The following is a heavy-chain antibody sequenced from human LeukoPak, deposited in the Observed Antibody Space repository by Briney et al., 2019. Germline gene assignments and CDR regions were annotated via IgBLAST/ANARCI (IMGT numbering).Heavy chain of an antibody. D-gene: IGHD2-15*01. CDR3: AREVDCSGGRCYRGEFDY. CDR2: ISSSSSTI. J-gene: IGHJ4*02. Sequence: GGSLRLSCAASRFTFSSYSMSWVRQAPGKGLEWVSYISSSSSTIYYADSVKGRFTISRDNARNSLYLQMNSLRAEDTAVYYCAREVDCSGGRCYRGEFDYWGQGTLVTVSS. CDR1: RFTFSSYS. V-gene: IGHV3-48*01.